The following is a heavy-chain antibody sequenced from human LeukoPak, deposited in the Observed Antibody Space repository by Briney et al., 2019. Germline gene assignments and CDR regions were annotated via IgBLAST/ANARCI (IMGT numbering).Heavy chain of an antibody. J-gene: IGHJ3*02. CDR1: GGSITNYY. CDR2: IYSSGNT. Sequence: SETLSLTCSLSGGSITNYYWSWIRQPPAKGLALIAWIYSSGNTDYNPSLKSRVTISLGTSNNQFTLRLTSVPTSDTAVYYCARTGEYSGSGPSWAFDIWGQGTMVTVSS. V-gene: IGHV4-4*09. CDR3: ARTGEYSGSGPSWAFDI. D-gene: IGHD3-10*01.